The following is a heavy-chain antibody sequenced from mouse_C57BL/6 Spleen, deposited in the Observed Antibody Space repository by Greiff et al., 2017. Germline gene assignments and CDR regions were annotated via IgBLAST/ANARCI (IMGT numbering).Heavy chain of an antibody. CDR1: GYTFTSYW. V-gene: IGHV1-69*01. J-gene: IGHJ2*01. CDR3: ARYSYIFDD. D-gene: IGHD3-3*01. Sequence: QVQLQQPGAELVMPGASVKLSCKASGYTFTSYWMHWVKQRPGQGLEWIGEIDPSDSYTNYNQKFKGKSTLTVDKSSSTAYMQLSSLTSEDSAVYYCARYSYIFDDWGQGTTLTVSS. CDR2: IDPSDSYT.